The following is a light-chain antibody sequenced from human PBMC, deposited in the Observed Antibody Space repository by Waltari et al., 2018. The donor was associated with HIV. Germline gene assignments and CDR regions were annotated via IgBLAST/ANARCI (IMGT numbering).Light chain of an antibody. V-gene: IGLV1-51*01. Sequence: QSVLTQPPSVSAAPGQKVTISCSGSSSNIGNNYVSWYQQLPGTAPKLLIYDENGRPSGIPDRCSGSKSGTSATLGITGLQTGDEADYYCGTWDSSLSAVVFGTVTKVTVL. CDR2: DEN. CDR3: GTWDSSLSAVV. CDR1: SSNIGNNY. J-gene: IGLJ1*01.